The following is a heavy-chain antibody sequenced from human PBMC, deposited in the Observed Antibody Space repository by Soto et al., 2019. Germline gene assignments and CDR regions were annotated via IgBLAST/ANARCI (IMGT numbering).Heavy chain of an antibody. V-gene: IGHV4-31*03. D-gene: IGHD3-16*01. CDR3: ARYFQGYYDRHNWFDP. J-gene: IGHJ5*02. CDR1: GGSISSGGYY. Sequence: PSETLSLTCTVSGGSISSGGYYWSWIRQHPGKGLEWIGYIYYSGSTYYNPSLKSRVTISVDTSKNQFSLKLSSVTAADTAVYYCARYFQGYYDRHNWFDPWGQGTLVTVSS. CDR2: IYYSGST.